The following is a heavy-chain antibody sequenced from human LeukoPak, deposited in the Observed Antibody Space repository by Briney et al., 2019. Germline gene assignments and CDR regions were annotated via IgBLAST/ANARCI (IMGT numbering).Heavy chain of an antibody. CDR2: IYYSGST. CDR1: GGSISSSSYY. V-gene: IGHV4-39*01. Sequence: PSETLSLTCTVSGGSISSSSYYWGWIRQPPGKGLEWIGSIYYSGSTYYNPSLKSRVTISVDTSKNQFSLKLSSVTAADTAVYYCARHPCSGGSCYVDYWGQGTLVTVSS. CDR3: ARHPCSGGSCYVDY. J-gene: IGHJ4*02. D-gene: IGHD2-15*01.